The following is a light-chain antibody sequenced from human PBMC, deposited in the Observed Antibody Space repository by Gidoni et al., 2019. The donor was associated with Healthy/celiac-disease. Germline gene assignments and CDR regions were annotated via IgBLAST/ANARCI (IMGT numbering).Light chain of an antibody. CDR1: QSVSSN. Sequence: EIVMTQYPSTLSVSPGERATLSCRASQSVSSNLACYQQQPGQAPRLLIYGASTRATGIPARFSGSGSGTEFTLTISSLQSEDFAVYYCQQYNNWPPLTFGGGTKVEIK. CDR3: QQYNNWPPLT. J-gene: IGKJ4*01. CDR2: GAS. V-gene: IGKV3D-15*01.